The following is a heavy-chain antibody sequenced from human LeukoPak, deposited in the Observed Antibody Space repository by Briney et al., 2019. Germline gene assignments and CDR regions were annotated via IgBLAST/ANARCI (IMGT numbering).Heavy chain of an antibody. V-gene: IGHV3-30*03. J-gene: IGHJ4*02. D-gene: IGHD6-19*01. CDR2: ISHEGSYQ. CDR1: GFPFSSYG. Sequence: PGRSLRLSSAASGFPFSSYGIHWVRQAPGKGLEWVAVISHEGSYQNYADSVKGRFTISRDNSKNMVFLQMNSLSAEDTAVYYCARTREQWQVLDYWGQGTLVTVSS. CDR3: ARTREQWQVLDY.